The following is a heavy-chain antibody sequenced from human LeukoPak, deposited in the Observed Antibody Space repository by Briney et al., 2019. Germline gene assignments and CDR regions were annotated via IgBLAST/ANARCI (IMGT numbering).Heavy chain of an antibody. J-gene: IGHJ4*02. D-gene: IGHD2-2*01. V-gene: IGHV1-2*02. CDR2: INPNSGGT. CDR3: ARDGAYCSSTSCSPLNDY. Sequence: ASVKVSCKASGGTFSSYAISWARQAPGQGLEWMGWINPNSGGTNYAQKFQGRVTMTRDTSISTAYMELSRLRSDDTAVYYCARDGAYCSSTSCSPLNDYWGQGTLVTVSS. CDR1: GGTFSSYA.